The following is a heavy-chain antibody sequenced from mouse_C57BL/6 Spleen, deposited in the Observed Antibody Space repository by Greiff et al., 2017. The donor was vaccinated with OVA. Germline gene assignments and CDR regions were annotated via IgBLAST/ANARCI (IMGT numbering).Heavy chain of an antibody. Sequence: QVQLQQPGAELVKPGASVKLSCKASGYTFTSYWMHWVKQRPGQGLEWIGMIHPNSGSTNYNEKFKSKATLTVDKSSSTAYMQLSSLTSEDSAVYYCALYYGSDWYFDVWGTGTTVTVSS. CDR3: ALYYGSDWYFDV. V-gene: IGHV1-64*01. CDR1: GYTFTSYW. J-gene: IGHJ1*03. D-gene: IGHD1-1*01. CDR2: IHPNSGST.